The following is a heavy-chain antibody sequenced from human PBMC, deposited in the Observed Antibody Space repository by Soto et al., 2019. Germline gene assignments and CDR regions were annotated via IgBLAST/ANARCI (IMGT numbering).Heavy chain of an antibody. Sequence: SETLSLTCTVSGGSITTYQWSWIRQPPGKGLEWIGGYSGFTDYNPSLESRATISVDHSKNQFSLTLRSVTAADTAVYYCARDYGDYSFFDYWGQGALVTVSS. CDR2: YSGFT. V-gene: IGHV4-59*01. J-gene: IGHJ4*02. CDR1: GGSITTYQ. D-gene: IGHD4-17*01. CDR3: ARDYGDYSFFDY.